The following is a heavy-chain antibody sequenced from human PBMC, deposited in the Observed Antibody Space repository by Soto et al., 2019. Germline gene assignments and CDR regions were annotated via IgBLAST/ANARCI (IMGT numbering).Heavy chain of an antibody. CDR2: ISGSGGST. CDR3: AKVQIEDTAMAHREYYFDY. CDR1: GFTFSSYA. V-gene: IGHV3-23*01. J-gene: IGHJ4*02. Sequence: GGSLRLSCAASGFTFSSYAMSWVRQAPGKGLEWVSAISGSGGSTYYADSVKGRFTISRDNSKNTLYLQMNSLRAEDTAVDYCAKVQIEDTAMAHREYYFDYWGQGTLVTVSS. D-gene: IGHD5-18*01.